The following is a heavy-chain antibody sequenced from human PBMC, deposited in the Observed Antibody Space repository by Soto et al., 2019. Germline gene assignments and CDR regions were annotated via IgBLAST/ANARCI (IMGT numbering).Heavy chain of an antibody. J-gene: IGHJ4*02. D-gene: IGHD6-19*01. CDR2: ISSNGGST. V-gene: IGHV3-64D*06. CDR1: GFTFSSYA. CDR3: AKTGSGWYFDY. Sequence: PGGSLRLSCSASGFTFSSYAMHWVRQAPGKGLEYVSAISSNGGSTYYADSVKGRFTISRDNSKNTLYLQMSSLRAEDTAVYYCAKTGSGWYFDYWGQGTLVTVSS.